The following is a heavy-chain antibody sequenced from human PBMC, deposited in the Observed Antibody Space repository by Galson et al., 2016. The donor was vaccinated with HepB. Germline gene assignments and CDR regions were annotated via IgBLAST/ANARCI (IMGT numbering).Heavy chain of an antibody. CDR1: GYTFTSYG. CDR3: ARGAGRGRTPYNWFDP. CDR2: ITAYTGNIWIPAYNGNT. D-gene: IGHD3-16*01. Sequence: SVKVSCKAFGYTFTSYGISWVRQAPGQGLEWMGWITAYTGNIWIPAYNGNTNYAQTFQGRVTMTTDTSTNTAYRELRSLRSDDTAVYFCARGAGRGRTPYNWFDPWGQGTLVTVSS. V-gene: IGHV1-18*01. J-gene: IGHJ5*02.